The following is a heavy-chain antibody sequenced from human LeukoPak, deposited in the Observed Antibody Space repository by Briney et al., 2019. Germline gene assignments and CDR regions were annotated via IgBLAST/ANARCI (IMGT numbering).Heavy chain of an antibody. D-gene: IGHD4-23*01. CDR2: ISPNSGGT. J-gene: IGHJ4*02. Sequence: ASVKVSCKASGYTLTGYYMHWVRQAPGQGLEWMGWISPNSGGTNYAQKFQGRVTMTRDTSISTAYMELSRLRSDDTAVYYCARASSATVVTLVPYWGQGTLVTVSS. V-gene: IGHV1-2*02. CDR1: GYTLTGYY. CDR3: ARASSATVVTLVPY.